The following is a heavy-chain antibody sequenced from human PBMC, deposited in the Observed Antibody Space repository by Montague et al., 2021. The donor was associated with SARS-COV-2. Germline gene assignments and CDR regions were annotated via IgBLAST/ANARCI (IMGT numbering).Heavy chain of an antibody. CDR2: GDYSGST. D-gene: IGHD2-2*01. V-gene: IGHV4-39*01. CDR1: GASIITSNYY. CDR3: ARHVGRGTGAMDWFDP. Sequence: SETLSLTCTVSGASIITSNYYWGWLRQPPGKGLEWIGSGDYSGSTSYNPSLTSRVTISVDTSKNQFSLKLTSVTAADTAVYYCARHVGRGTGAMDWFDPWGQGTLVTVSS. J-gene: IGHJ5*02.